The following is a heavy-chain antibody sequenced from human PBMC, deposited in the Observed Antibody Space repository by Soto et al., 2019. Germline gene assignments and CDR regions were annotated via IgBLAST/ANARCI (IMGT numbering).Heavy chain of an antibody. CDR3: ARGAYCGGDCYTESFQQ. V-gene: IGHV1-69*02. D-gene: IGHD2-21*02. CDR2: IIPILGIA. CDR1: GGTFSSYT. J-gene: IGHJ1*01. Sequence: QVQLVQSGAEVKKPGSSVKVSCKASGGTFSSYTISWVRQAPGQGLEWMGRIIPILGIANYAQKFQGRVTITAAKSSSTAYREQRSRVSEDTAVYYCARGAYCGGDCYTESFQQWGQGTLVTVSS.